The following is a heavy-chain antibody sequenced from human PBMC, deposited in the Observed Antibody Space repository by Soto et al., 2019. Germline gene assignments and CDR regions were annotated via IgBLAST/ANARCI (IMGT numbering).Heavy chain of an antibody. J-gene: IGHJ3*02. D-gene: IGHD3-16*02. CDR1: GFTFSSYA. Sequence: QTGGSLRLSCAASGFTFSSYAMHWVRQAPGKGLEWVAVISCDGSNKYYADSVKGRFTISRDNSKNTLYLQMNSLRAEDTAVYYCARDMCSGLRWGELSFDAFDIWGQGTMVTVSS. CDR3: ARDMCSGLRWGELSFDAFDI. CDR2: ISCDGSNK. V-gene: IGHV3-30-3*01.